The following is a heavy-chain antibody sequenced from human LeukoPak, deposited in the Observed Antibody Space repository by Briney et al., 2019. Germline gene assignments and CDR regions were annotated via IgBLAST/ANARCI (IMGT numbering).Heavy chain of an antibody. Sequence: GASVKVSCKASGYTFTSYGISWVRQAPGQGLEWMGWISAYNGRTYYAQNLQGRVIMTTDTATSTAYMELRSLRSDDTAVYYCARDWDQLVPSKGGPPRYFYFMDVWGKGTSVIVSS. D-gene: IGHD2-15*01. V-gene: IGHV1-18*01. CDR1: GYTFTSYG. CDR2: ISAYNGRT. CDR3: ARDWDQLVPSKGGPPRYFYFMDV. J-gene: IGHJ6*03.